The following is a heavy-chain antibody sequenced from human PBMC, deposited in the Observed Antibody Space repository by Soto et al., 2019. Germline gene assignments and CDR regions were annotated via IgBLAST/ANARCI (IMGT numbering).Heavy chain of an antibody. CDR3: AKKVNSGSGSQFFDY. V-gene: IGHV3-30*18. D-gene: IGHD3-10*01. CDR1: GFTFRWFG. CDR2: ISNDGSNE. Sequence: GGSLRLSCAGSGFTFRWFGMNWVRQAPGKGLEWVARISNDGSNEYYVDSVKGRFTISRDNSKNTLFLQMNSLRAEDTAIYYCAKKVNSGSGSQFFDYWGQGTLGPVSS. J-gene: IGHJ4*02.